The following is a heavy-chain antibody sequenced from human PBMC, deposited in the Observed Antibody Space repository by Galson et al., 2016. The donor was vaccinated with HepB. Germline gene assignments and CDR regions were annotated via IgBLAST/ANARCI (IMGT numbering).Heavy chain of an antibody. CDR2: SRDRAASYRT. V-gene: IGHV3-72*01. CDR1: GFTFGDHHY. D-gene: IGHD3-22*01. CDR3: ARLQYDGSVFHPFDC. J-gene: IGHJ4*02. Sequence: CAASGFTFGDHHYVDWVRQAPGKGLEWIGRSRDRAASYRTEFAASVKGRFTISRDDSKSSLYLQMNSLKTEDTAVYYCARLQYDGSVFHPFDCWGQGTTVTVSS.